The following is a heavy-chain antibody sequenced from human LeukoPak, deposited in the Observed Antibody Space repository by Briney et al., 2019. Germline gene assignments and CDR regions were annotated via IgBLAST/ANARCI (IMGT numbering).Heavy chain of an antibody. CDR2: IKQDGSEK. V-gene: IGHV3-7*01. Sequence: PGGSLRLSCAASGFTFSSYWMSWVRQAPGKGLEWVANIKQDGSEKYYVDSVKGRFTISRDNAKNSLYLQMNSLRAEDTAVYYCARGVINRIAVPYMDVWGKGTTVTVSS. J-gene: IGHJ6*03. CDR1: GFTFSSYW. CDR3: ARGVINRIAVPYMDV. D-gene: IGHD6-19*01.